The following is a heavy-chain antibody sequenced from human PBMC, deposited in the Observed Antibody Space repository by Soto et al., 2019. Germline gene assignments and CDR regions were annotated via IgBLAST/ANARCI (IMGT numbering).Heavy chain of an antibody. CDR3: ARGDHSYDEFANYYGMDV. D-gene: IGHD1-1*01. J-gene: IGHJ6*02. CDR1: GFTFSDYY. V-gene: IGHV3-11*01. Sequence: WGSLRLSCAASGFTFSDYYMSWIRQAPGKGLEWVSYISSSGSTIYYADSVKGRFTISRDNAKNSLYLQMNSLRAEDTAVYYCARGDHSYDEFANYYGMDVWGQGTTVTVSS. CDR2: ISSSGSTI.